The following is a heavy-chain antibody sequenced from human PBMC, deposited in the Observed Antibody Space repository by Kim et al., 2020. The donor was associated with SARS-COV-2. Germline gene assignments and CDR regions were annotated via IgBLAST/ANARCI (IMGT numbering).Heavy chain of an antibody. D-gene: IGHD3-3*01. V-gene: IGHV3-30*18. Sequence: GGSLRLSCAASGFTFSSYGMHWVRQAPGKGLEWVAVISYDGSNKYYGDSVKGRFTISRDNSKNTLYLQMNSLRAEDTAVYYCAKDPSPHDFWSGFFDYWGQGTLVTVSS. CDR3: AKDPSPHDFWSGFFDY. CDR1: GFTFSSYG. J-gene: IGHJ4*02. CDR2: ISYDGSNK.